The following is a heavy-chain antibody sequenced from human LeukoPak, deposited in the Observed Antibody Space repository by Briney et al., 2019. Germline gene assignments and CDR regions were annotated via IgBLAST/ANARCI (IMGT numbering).Heavy chain of an antibody. J-gene: IGHJ4*02. CDR2: ITYRGSP. CDR3: ATYGGDWKFDS. D-gene: IGHD2-21*02. CDR1: GGSISSSPYY. V-gene: IGHV4-39*07. Sequence: SETLSLTCTVSGGSISSSPYYWGWIRQPPGKGLQWIGEITYRGSPYYHPSLNSRATISIDASQRHVSLTLRSVTAADTAVYYCATYGGDWKFDSWGQGTLVTVSS.